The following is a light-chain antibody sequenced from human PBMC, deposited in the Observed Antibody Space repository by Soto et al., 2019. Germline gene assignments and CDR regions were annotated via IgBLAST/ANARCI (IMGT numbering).Light chain of an antibody. CDR2: KVN. Sequence: QSVLTQRASVSGSPGQSITSSCTGTSSDGGSYDFVSWYQLHQGKAPQLIVFKVNNRPSGVSYRFSVSKSGNTASLTISGLQAEDEADYFCCSYSISTAYLFGTGTKVTVL. CDR3: CSYSISTAYL. V-gene: IGLV2-14*01. CDR1: SSDGGSYDF. J-gene: IGLJ1*01.